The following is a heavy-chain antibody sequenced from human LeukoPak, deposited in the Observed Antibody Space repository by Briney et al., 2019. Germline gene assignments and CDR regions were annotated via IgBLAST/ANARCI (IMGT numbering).Heavy chain of an antibody. V-gene: IGHV4-59*12. Sequence: PSETLSLTCTVSGGSISSYYWSWIRQPPGKGLEWIGYIYYSGSTNYNPSLKSRVTISVDTSKNQFSLKLSSVTAADTAVYYCARASSPYNWNRRWFDPWGQGTLVTVSS. CDR1: GGSISSYY. CDR2: IYYSGST. CDR3: ARASSPYNWNRRWFDP. D-gene: IGHD1-20*01. J-gene: IGHJ5*02.